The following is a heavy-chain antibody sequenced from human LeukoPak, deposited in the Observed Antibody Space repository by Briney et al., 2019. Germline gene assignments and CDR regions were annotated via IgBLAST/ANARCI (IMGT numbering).Heavy chain of an antibody. CDR3: ARGERGYYDSRGYWAFDY. J-gene: IGHJ4*02. CDR2: ISYDRSNK. V-gene: IGHV3-30-3*01. CDR1: GFTFSSYA. Sequence: GGSLRLSCAASGFTFSSYAMHWVRQAPGKGLEWVAVISYDRSNKYYADSVKGRFTISRDNSKNTLYLQMNSLRADDTAVYYCARGERGYYDSRGYWAFDYWGQGTLVTVSS. D-gene: IGHD3-22*01.